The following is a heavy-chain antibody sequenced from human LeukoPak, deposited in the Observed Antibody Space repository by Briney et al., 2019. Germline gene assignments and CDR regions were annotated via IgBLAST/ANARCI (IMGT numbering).Heavy chain of an antibody. D-gene: IGHD3-22*01. CDR3: ARVFGDSSGYPAVFDY. J-gene: IGHJ4*02. CDR1: GGSISSYY. CDR2: IHYSGST. Sequence: SETLSLTCTVSGGSISSYYWSWIRQPPGKGLEWIGYIHYSGSTNYNPSLKSRVTISVDTSKNQFSLKLSSVTAADTAVYYCARVFGDSSGYPAVFDYWGQGTLVTVSS. V-gene: IGHV4-59*08.